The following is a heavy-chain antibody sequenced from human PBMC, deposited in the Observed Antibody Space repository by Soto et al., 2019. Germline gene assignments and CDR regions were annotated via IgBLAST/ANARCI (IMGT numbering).Heavy chain of an antibody. D-gene: IGHD5-18*01. CDR3: ARLPRGDSYGYADS. V-gene: IGHV4-31*03. CDR2: IYSNGGT. CDR1: GGSVTSGDCY. J-gene: IGHJ4*02. Sequence: QVLLQESGPGLVKPSQTLSLTCTVSGGSVTSGDCYWNWIRQHPGGGLEWIGYIYSNGGTYCNPTLRSRVSISLDTSRNQFSLWLTSVTAADTAVYYCARLPRGDSYGYADSWGQGALVTVSS.